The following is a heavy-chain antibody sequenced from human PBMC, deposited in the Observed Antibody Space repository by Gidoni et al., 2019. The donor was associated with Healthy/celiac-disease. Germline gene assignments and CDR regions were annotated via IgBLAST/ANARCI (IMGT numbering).Heavy chain of an antibody. J-gene: IGHJ6*03. CDR2: ISYDGSNK. CDR1: GFPFSSYA. D-gene: IGHD5-12*01. Sequence: QVQLVESGGGVVQPGRSLRLSCAASGFPFSSYAMHWVRQAPGKGLEWVAVISYDGSNKYYADSVKGRFTISRDNSKNTLYLQMNSLRAEDTAVYYCARPSGYGNYYYYMDVWGKGTTVTVSS. CDR3: ARPSGYGNYYYYMDV. V-gene: IGHV3-30-3*01.